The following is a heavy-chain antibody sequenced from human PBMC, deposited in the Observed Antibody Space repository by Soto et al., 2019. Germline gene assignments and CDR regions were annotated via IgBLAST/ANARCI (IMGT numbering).Heavy chain of an antibody. CDR1: GYTFTSYA. CDR2: INAGNGNT. Sequence: ASVNVSCKASGYTFTSYAMHWVRQAPGQRLEWMGWINAGNGNTKYSQKFQGRVTITRDTSASTAYMELSSLRSEDTAVYYCARVKPSGSYPYYYYYGMDVWGQGTTVTVSS. CDR3: ARVKPSGSYPYYYYYGMDV. J-gene: IGHJ6*02. V-gene: IGHV1-3*01. D-gene: IGHD1-26*01.